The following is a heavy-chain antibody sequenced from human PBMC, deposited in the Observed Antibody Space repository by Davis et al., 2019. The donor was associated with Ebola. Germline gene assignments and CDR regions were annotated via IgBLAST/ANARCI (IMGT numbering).Heavy chain of an antibody. CDR2: TYYTSKWFN. CDR3: VRGWGRTGMGV. Sequence: QTPSLTPAISGDSVSGKNGAWNWIRQSPSRGLEWLGRTYYTSKWFNNYEVSVKSRITINPDTSKNQLSLQLNYVTPEDTVVYHGVRGWGRTGMGVWGQGTTVTVSS. D-gene: IGHD3-10*01. CDR1: GDSVSGKNGA. V-gene: IGHV6-1*01. J-gene: IGHJ6*02.